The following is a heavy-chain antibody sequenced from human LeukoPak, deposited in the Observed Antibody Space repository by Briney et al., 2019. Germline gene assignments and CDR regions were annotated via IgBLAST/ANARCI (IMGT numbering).Heavy chain of an antibody. Sequence: GGSLRLSCAASGFTFSSYSMNWVRRAPGKGLEWVSSISSSSSYIYYADSVKGRFTISRDNAKNPLYLQMNSLRAEDTAVYYCARDSRGYSGYDGNDYWGQGTLVTVSS. CDR3: ARDSRGYSGYDGNDY. J-gene: IGHJ4*02. D-gene: IGHD5-12*01. CDR1: GFTFSSYS. CDR2: ISSSSSYI. V-gene: IGHV3-21*01.